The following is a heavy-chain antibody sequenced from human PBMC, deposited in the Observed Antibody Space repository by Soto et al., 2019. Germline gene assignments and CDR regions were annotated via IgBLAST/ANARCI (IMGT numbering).Heavy chain of an antibody. CDR1: GFTFSGSD. CDR3: VRETGFTTTSDAFNI. Sequence: GGSLRLSCAASGFTFSGSDMNWVRHTRGKGLEWVSGIGTGGDTYYADSVRGRFTISREDAKGSLYLQMNSLRVEDTAVYYCVRETGFTTTSDAFNIWGQGTMVTVSS. CDR2: IGTGGDT. D-gene: IGHD1-1*01. J-gene: IGHJ3*02. V-gene: IGHV3-13*01.